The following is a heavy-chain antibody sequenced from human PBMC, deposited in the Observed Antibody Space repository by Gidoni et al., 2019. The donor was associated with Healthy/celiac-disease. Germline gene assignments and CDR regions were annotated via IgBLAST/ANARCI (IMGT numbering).Heavy chain of an antibody. CDR2: ISYDGSNK. D-gene: IGHD6-13*01. V-gene: IGHV3-30*01. J-gene: IGHJ4*02. Sequence: QVQLVESGGGVVQPGRSLRLSCAASGFTFSSYAMHWVRQAPGNGLEWVAVISYDGSNKYYADSVKGRFTISRDNSKNTLYLQMNSLRAEDTAVYYCARDRTPYSSSWYDYWGQGTLVTVSS. CDR3: ARDRTPYSSSWYDY. CDR1: GFTFSSYA.